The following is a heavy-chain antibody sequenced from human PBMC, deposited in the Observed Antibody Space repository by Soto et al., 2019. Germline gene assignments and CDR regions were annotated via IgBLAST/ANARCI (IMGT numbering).Heavy chain of an antibody. CDR2: IKADGSEK. CDR1: GFTFSSYW. D-gene: IGHD5-12*01. Sequence: GGSLRLSCVGSGFTFSSYWIDFFRHAPCKGLEWVATIKADGSEKYYVDSVKGRFTFSRDNAKTSLYLEMNSLRAEDTAVYYCVAAVRGYNANGDLWGQGTTVTVSS. V-gene: IGHV3-7*03. CDR3: VAAVRGYNANGDL. J-gene: IGHJ6*02.